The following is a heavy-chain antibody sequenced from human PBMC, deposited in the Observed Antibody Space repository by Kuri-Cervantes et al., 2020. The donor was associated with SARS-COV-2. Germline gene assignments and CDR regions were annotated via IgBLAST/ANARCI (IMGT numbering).Heavy chain of an antibody. J-gene: IGHJ4*02. Sequence: SVKVSCKASGGAFSSYPLSWVRQAPGQGLEWMGEINPMFHKANFAGEFQGRVTLTTDESTSTAYMELSSLTSQDTAVYYCARQGRRGPFFDYWGQGTLVTVSS. CDR1: GGAFSSYP. CDR2: INPMFHKA. D-gene: IGHD1-26*01. V-gene: IGHV1-69*05. CDR3: ARQGRRGPFFDY.